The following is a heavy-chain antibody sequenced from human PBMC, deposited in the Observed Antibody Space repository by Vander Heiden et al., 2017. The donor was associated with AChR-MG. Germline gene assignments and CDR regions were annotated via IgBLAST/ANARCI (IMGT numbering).Heavy chain of an antibody. Sequence: QVQLQESGPGLVKPSETLSLTCTVSGGSVSSGSYYWSWIRQPPGKGLEWIGYIYYSGSTNYNPSLKSRVTISVDTSKNQFSLKLSSVTAADTAVYYCARVDDFWSGYGMDVWGQGTTVTVSS. CDR3: ARVDDFWSGYGMDV. CDR1: GGSVSSGSYY. V-gene: IGHV4-61*01. J-gene: IGHJ6*02. CDR2: IYYSGST. D-gene: IGHD3-3*01.